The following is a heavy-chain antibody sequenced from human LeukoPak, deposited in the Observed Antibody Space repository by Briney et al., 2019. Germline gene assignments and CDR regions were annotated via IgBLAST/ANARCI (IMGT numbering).Heavy chain of an antibody. D-gene: IGHD2-15*01. J-gene: IGHJ3*02. Sequence: GESLKISCKGSGYSFPSYWIGWVRQLPGRGLEWMGIIYPADSDTRYSPSFQGQVTFSADTSISTAYLQWRSLKTSDTAMYYCARHSGGADIWGQGTMVTVSS. CDR1: GYSFPSYW. CDR2: IYPADSDT. V-gene: IGHV5-51*01. CDR3: ARHSGGADI.